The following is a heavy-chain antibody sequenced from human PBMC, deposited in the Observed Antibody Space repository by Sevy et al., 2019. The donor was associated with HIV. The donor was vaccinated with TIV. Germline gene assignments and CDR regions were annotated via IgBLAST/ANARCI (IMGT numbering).Heavy chain of an antibody. D-gene: IGHD3-10*01. Sequence: GGSLRLSCAASGFTFSTYTMNWVRQAPGKGLEWLSSITFSSNYIYYADSVKSRFTISRDNAKKSLFLQMNSLRAEDTAVYYCARPYGSGSWEAFDIWGQGTMVTVSS. J-gene: IGHJ3*02. CDR3: ARPYGSGSWEAFDI. CDR1: GFTFSTYT. V-gene: IGHV3-21*01. CDR2: ITFSSNYI.